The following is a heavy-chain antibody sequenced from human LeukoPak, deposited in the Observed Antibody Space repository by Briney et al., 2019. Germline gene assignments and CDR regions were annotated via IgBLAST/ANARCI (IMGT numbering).Heavy chain of an antibody. CDR3: ARGGGHGYNFYY. CDR2: INPNGGVT. CDR1: GYTFIRYY. V-gene: IGHV1-2*02. D-gene: IGHD5-24*01. Sequence: GASVKVSCKASGYTFIRYYMHWLRQAPGQGLEWMGWINPNGGVTNYAQKFQGRVTMTRDTSISTAYMELSRLRSDDTAVYYCARGGGHGYNFYYWGQGTLVTVSS. J-gene: IGHJ4*02.